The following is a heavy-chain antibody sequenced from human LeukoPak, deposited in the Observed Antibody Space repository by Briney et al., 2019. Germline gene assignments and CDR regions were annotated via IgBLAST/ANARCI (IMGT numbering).Heavy chain of an antibody. CDR2: IYTSGST. J-gene: IGHJ5*02. CDR1: GGSISSYY. V-gene: IGHV4-4*07. CDR3: AREKRWLQSFWFDP. D-gene: IGHD5-24*01. Sequence: SETLSLTCTVSGGSISSYYWSWIRQPAGKGLEWIGRIYTSGSTNYNPSLKSRVTMSVDTSKNQFSLKLSSVTAAGTAVYYCAREKRWLQSFWFDPWGQGTLVTVSS.